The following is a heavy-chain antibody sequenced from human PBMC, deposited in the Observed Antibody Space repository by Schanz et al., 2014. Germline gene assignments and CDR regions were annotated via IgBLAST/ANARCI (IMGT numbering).Heavy chain of an antibody. D-gene: IGHD1-1*01. J-gene: IGHJ5*02. Sequence: EVQLVESGGDLVQPGGSLRLSCAASGFTFSGFWVTWVRQAPGKGLEWVANIKKDGSEKYYVDSVKGRFTISRDNAKNSLFLQMNSLRPEDTAVYYCARGRVLESWGQGTLVTVSS. CDR1: GFTFSGFW. V-gene: IGHV3-7*01. CDR3: ARGRVLES. CDR2: IKKDGSEK.